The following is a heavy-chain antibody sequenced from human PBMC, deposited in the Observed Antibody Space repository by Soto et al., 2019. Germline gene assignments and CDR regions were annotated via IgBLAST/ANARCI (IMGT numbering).Heavy chain of an antibody. Sequence: SETLSLTCAVSGYSISSGYYWGWIRQPPGKGLEWIGSIYHSGSTYYNPSLKSRVTISVDTSKNQFSLKLSSVTAADTAGYYCARVRYDGYFDYWGQGTMVTVSS. D-gene: IGHD3-16*02. V-gene: IGHV4-38-2*01. CDR1: GYSISSGYY. J-gene: IGHJ4*02. CDR3: ARVRYDGYFDY. CDR2: IYHSGST.